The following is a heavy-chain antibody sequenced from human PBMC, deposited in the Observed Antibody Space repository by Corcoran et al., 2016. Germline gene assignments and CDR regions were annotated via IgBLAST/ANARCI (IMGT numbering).Heavy chain of an antibody. CDR1: GFTFSASA. V-gene: IGHV3-73*02. CDR2: IRSKVNNYAT. CDR3: TRGVGGRGMDV. J-gene: IGHJ6*02. D-gene: IGHD3-16*01. Sequence: EVQLVESGGDLVQPGGSLKLSCAASGFTFSASAIHWVRQASGKGLEWVGLIRSKVNNYATAYGASVRDRFTISRDDSKNTAYLQVNSLKTEDTAVYYCTRGVGGRGMDVWGQGTTVTVSS.